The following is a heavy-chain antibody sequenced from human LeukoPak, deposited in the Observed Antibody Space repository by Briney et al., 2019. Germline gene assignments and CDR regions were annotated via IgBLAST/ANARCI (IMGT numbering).Heavy chain of an antibody. CDR3: ASLGRVVVAAMDAGY. CDR1: GYSISSGYY. Sequence: SETLSLTCTVSGYSISSGYYWGWIRQPPGKGLEWIGSIYYSGSTYYNPSLKSRVTISVDTSKNQFSLKLSSVTAADTAVYYCASLGRVVVAAMDAGYWGQGTLVTVSS. V-gene: IGHV4-38-2*02. J-gene: IGHJ4*02. D-gene: IGHD2-15*01. CDR2: IYYSGST.